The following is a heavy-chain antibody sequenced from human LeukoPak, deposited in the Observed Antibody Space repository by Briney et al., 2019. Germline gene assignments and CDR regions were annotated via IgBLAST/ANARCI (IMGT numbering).Heavy chain of an antibody. CDR1: GYTFTSYG. CDR2: ISAYNGNT. J-gene: IGHJ6*02. Sequence: GASVKVSCKASGYTFTSYGISWVPQAPGQGLEWMGWISAYNGNTNYAQKLQGRVTMTTDTSTSTAYMELRSLRSDDTAVYYCARGPSTVLRYFDWLSTPYYYYYGMDVWGQGTTVTVSS. CDR3: ARGPSTVLRYFDWLSTPYYYYYGMDV. V-gene: IGHV1-18*01. D-gene: IGHD3-9*01.